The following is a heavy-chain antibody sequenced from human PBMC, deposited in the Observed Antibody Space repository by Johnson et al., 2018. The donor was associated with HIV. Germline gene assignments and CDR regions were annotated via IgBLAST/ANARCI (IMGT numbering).Heavy chain of an antibody. CDR2: ISYDGSNK. J-gene: IGHJ3*02. V-gene: IGHV3-30*04. D-gene: IGHD5-12*01. CDR3: AKEGRYVEGAFDI. CDR1: GFRFSSYA. Sequence: QVQLVASGGGVVQPGSSLRLSCVASGFRFSSYAVHWVRQAPGKGLEWVAVISYDGSNKYYADSVKGRFTISRDNSKNTLYLQMNSLRAEDTAVYYCAKEGRYVEGAFDIWGQGTMVTVSS.